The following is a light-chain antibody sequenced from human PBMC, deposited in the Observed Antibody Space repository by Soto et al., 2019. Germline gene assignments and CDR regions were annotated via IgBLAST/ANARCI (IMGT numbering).Light chain of an antibody. CDR1: QGIRND. Sequence: IQMTQSPSSLSASVGDRFTITCRASQGIRNDLGWYQQKPGKAPXXLIYDASSLKSGVPSRFSGNGSGTDFTLTISSLHPDDSATYYCQQYNTYSTFGQGTRLEIK. CDR2: DAS. CDR3: QQYNTYST. V-gene: IGKV1-17*01. J-gene: IGKJ5*01.